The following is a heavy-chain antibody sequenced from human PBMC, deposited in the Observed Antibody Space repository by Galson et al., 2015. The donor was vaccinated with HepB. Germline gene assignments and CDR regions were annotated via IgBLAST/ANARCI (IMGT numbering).Heavy chain of an antibody. Sequence: SLRLSCAASGFTFSSYGMHWVRQAPGKGLEWVAVIWYDGSNKYYADSVKGRFTISRDNSKNTLYLQMNSLRAEDTAVYYCARYRTEITGDRTLDYWGQGTLVTVSS. J-gene: IGHJ4*02. CDR3: ARYRTEITGDRTLDY. CDR2: IWYDGSNK. CDR1: GFTFSSYG. V-gene: IGHV3-33*01. D-gene: IGHD7-27*01.